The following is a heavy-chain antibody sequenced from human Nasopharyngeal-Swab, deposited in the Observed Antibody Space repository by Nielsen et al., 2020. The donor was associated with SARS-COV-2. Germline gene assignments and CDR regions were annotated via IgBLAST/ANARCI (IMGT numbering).Heavy chain of an antibody. CDR1: GGSISSSSYY. Sequence: SETLSLTCTVSGGSISSSSYYWGWIRQPPGKGLEWIGSIYYSGSTYYNPSLKSRVTISVDTSKNQSSLKLSSVTAADTAVYYCARPYYDSSGYDAWFDPWGQGTLVTVSS. CDR2: IYYSGST. J-gene: IGHJ5*02. V-gene: IGHV4-39*01. D-gene: IGHD3-22*01. CDR3: ARPYYDSSGYDAWFDP.